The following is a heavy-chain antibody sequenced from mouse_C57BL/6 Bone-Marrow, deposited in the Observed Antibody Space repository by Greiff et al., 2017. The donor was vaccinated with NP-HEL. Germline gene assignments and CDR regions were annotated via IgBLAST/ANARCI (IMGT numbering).Heavy chain of an antibody. D-gene: IGHD1-1*01. CDR1: GYTFTSYG. CDR2: IYPRSGNT. J-gene: IGHJ2*01. Sequence: QVQLKESGAELARPGASVKLSCKASGYTFTSYGISWVKQRTGQGLEWIGEIYPRSGNTYYNEKFKGKATLTADKSSSTAYMELRSLTSEDSAVYFCARSDGSSPDYWGQGTTLTVSS. V-gene: IGHV1-81*01. CDR3: ARSDGSSPDY.